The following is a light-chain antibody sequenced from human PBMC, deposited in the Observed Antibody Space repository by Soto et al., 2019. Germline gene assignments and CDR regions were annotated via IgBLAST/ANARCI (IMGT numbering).Light chain of an antibody. J-gene: IGKJ2*01. Sequence: DIQMTQSPSSLSASVGDRVTITCRASQSISSYLNWYQQKPGKAPKLLIYAASSLQSGVPSRFSGSGSGTDFTLTIISLQPEDFATYYCQQSYSTPLSTFGQGTKLEIK. V-gene: IGKV1-39*01. CDR1: QSISSY. CDR2: AAS. CDR3: QQSYSTPLST.